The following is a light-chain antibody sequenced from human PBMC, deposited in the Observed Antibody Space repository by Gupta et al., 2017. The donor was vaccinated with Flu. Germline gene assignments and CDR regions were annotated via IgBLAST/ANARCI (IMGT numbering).Light chain of an antibody. CDR2: KIS. CDR3: MQAKQFPRT. CDR1: QSLVHSDGTTY. Sequence: EIVMTQTPLSSLVTLGQPASISCTSSQSLVHSDGTTYLSWLHQRPGQPPRLLIYKISDRLSGVPDRFSGSGAGTXFTLEIXRVEAEDVGIYYCMQAKQFPRTFGXGTKVEIK. V-gene: IGKV2-24*01. J-gene: IGKJ1*01.